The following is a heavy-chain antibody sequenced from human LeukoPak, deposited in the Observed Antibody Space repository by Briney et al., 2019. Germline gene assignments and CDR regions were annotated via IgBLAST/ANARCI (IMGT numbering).Heavy chain of an antibody. CDR2: VLYSGSG. D-gene: IGHD6-6*01. CDR3: ARSFVSSIAARHWYFDL. CDR1: GGSLSSYY. Sequence: SETLSLTCTVSGGSLSSYYWNWIRQSPGKGLEWIGYVLYSGSGDYNPSLKSRVTILIDTSKNQFSLKLSSVTTADTAVYYCARSFVSSIAARHWYFDLWGRGTRVTVPS. V-gene: IGHV4-59*01. J-gene: IGHJ2*01.